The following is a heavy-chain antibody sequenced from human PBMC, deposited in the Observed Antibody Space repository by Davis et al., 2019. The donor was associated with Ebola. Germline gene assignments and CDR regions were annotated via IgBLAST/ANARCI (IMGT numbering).Heavy chain of an antibody. D-gene: IGHD6-13*01. CDR1: GYTFTSYY. J-gene: IGHJ3*02. CDR2: INPNSGGT. Sequence: ASVKVSCKASGYTFTSYYMHWVRQAPGQGLEWMGWINPNSGGTNYAQKFQGWVTMTRDTSTSTVYMELSSLRSEDTAVYYCARGGSWYIHDAFDIWGQGTMVTVSS. CDR3: ARGGSWYIHDAFDI. V-gene: IGHV1-2*04.